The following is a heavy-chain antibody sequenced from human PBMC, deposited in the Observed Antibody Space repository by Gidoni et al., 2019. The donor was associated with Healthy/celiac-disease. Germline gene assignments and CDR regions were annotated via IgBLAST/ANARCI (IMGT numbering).Heavy chain of an antibody. J-gene: IGHJ5*02. D-gene: IGHD3-10*01. CDR3: ARQSMVRHTSNWFDP. CDR2: IYYSGST. CDR1: GGSISSSSYY. Sequence: QLQLQESGPGLVKPSETLSLTCTVSGGSISSSSYYWGWIRQPPGKGLEWIGSIYYSGSTYSHPSLKSRVTISVDTSKNQFSLKLSSVTAADTAVYYCARQSMVRHTSNWFDPWGQGTLVTVSS. V-gene: IGHV4-39*01.